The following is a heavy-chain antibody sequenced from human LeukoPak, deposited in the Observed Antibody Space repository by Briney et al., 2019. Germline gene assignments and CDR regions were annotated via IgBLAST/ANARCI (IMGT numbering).Heavy chain of an antibody. Sequence: MAGGSLRLSCAASGFTFSDYYMSWIRQAPGKGLEWVSYISSGSTYTNYADSVKGRFTISRDNAKNSLYLQMNSLRAEDTAVYYCALYCSGGSCYSMGGAFDIWGQGTMVTVSS. CDR1: GFTFSDYY. D-gene: IGHD2-15*01. V-gene: IGHV3-11*03. CDR3: ALYCSGGSCYSMGGAFDI. CDR2: ISSGSTYT. J-gene: IGHJ3*02.